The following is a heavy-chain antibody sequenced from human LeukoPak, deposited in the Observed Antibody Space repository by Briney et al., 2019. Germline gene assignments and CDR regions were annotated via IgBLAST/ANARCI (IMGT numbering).Heavy chain of an antibody. J-gene: IGHJ4*02. CDR2: ISSSSSYI. D-gene: IGHD1-26*01. CDR3: ARAGIVGATSYY. CDR1: GFSFSSYS. Sequence: GGSLRLSCAASGFSFSSYSMNWVRQAPGKGLEWVSSISSSSSYIYYADSVKGRFTISRDNAKNSLYLQMNSLRAEDTAVYYCARAGIVGATSYYWGQGTLVTVSS. V-gene: IGHV3-21*01.